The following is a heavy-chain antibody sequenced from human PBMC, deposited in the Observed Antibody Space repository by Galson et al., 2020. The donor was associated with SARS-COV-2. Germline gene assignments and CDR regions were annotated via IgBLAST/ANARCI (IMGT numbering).Heavy chain of an antibody. D-gene: IGHD6-13*01. CDR3: AKPYSRSPGGRDF. V-gene: IGHV3-23*01. J-gene: IGHJ6*02. CDR2: ISRSGGST. CDR1: GFTFSSYA. Sequence: GGSLRLSCAASGFTFSSYAMRWVRQAPGKGLEWVSAISRSGGSTYYADSVKGRFTISRDNSKNTLYLQMNSLRAEDTAVYYCAKPYSRSPGGRDFWGQGTTVTVSS.